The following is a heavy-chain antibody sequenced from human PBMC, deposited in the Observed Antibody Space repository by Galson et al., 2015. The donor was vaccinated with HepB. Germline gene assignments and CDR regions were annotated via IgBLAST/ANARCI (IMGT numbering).Heavy chain of an antibody. CDR2: ISYDGSNK. CDR3: AKDDGTPFDY. Sequence: SLRLSCAASGFTFSSYGMHWVRQAPGKGLEWVAVISYDGSNKYYADSVKGRFTISRDNSKNTLYLQMNSLRAEDTAVYYCAKDDGTPFDYWGQGTLVTVSS. V-gene: IGHV3-30*18. CDR1: GFTFSSYG. D-gene: IGHD1-1*01. J-gene: IGHJ4*02.